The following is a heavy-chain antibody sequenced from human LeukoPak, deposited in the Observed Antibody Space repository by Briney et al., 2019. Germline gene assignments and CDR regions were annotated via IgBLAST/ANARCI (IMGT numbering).Heavy chain of an antibody. J-gene: IGHJ4*02. CDR3: ARANNFGGSGYYYVFFDY. D-gene: IGHD3-22*01. CDR2: FNPSGST. V-gene: IGHV4-38-2*02. Sequence: PPETLSLTCTVSDYSIRVASYWVWIRQSPGKGLDWIGLFNPSGSTYYNPSLRSRVTISVDTSNNQCSLELNSVTAADTACYHCARANNFGGSGYYYVFFDYWGQGTLVTVSS. CDR1: DYSIRVASY.